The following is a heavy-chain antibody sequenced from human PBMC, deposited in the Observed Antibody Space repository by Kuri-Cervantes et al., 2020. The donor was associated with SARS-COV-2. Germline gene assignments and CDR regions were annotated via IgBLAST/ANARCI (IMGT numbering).Heavy chain of an antibody. J-gene: IGHJ1*01. CDR3: ARDNSQVVVPAASYFQH. Sequence: GESLKISCAASGFTFSSYAMHWVRQAPGKGLEYVSAISSNGGSTYYANSVKGRFTISRDNSKNTLYLQMGSLRAEDMAVYYCARDNSQVVVPAASYFQHWGQGNLVTDSS. V-gene: IGHV3-64*01. D-gene: IGHD2-2*01. CDR2: ISSNGGST. CDR1: GFTFSSYA.